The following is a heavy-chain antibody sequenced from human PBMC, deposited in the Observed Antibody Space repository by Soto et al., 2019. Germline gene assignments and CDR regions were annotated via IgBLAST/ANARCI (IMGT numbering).Heavy chain of an antibody. CDR3: STRAYDTNGYYRFDP. CDR2: IYNDGST. V-gene: IGHV4-31*03. Sequence: PSETLSLTCTVSGAAVSNGDYRWNWIRQPPGKGLEWIGDIYNDGSTHYNPSLKSRVTISVDTSKNQFSLTLSAVTAADTAMYYCSTRAYDTNGYYRFDPWGQGTLVTVSS. D-gene: IGHD3-22*01. J-gene: IGHJ5*01. CDR1: GAAVSNGDYR.